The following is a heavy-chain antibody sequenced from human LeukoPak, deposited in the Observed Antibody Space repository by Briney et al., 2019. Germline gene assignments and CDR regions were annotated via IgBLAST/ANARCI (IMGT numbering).Heavy chain of an antibody. J-gene: IGHJ4*02. CDR1: GGSISSSNW. CDR3: ARVGYDSSGYRDTTFDY. Sequence: PSGTLSLTCAVSGGSISSSNWWSWVRQPPGKGLEWIGEIYHSGSTNYNPSLKSRVTTSVDKSKNQFSLKLSSVTAADTAVYYCARVGYDSSGYRDTTFDYWGQGTLVTVSS. D-gene: IGHD3-22*01. V-gene: IGHV4-4*02. CDR2: IYHSGST.